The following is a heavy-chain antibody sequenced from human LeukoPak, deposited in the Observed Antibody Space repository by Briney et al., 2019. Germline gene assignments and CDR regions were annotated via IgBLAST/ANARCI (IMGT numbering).Heavy chain of an antibody. J-gene: IGHJ4*02. CDR2: INHSGST. CDR3: TSGSYYPLGC. V-gene: IGHV4-4*02. D-gene: IGHD3-10*01. Sequence: SGTLSLTCAVSGGSISSSNWWSWVRQPPGKGLEWIGEINHSGSTNYNPSLKSRVTISVDTSKNQFSLKLSSVTAADTAVYYCTSGSYYPLGCWGQGTLVTVSS. CDR1: GGSISSSNW.